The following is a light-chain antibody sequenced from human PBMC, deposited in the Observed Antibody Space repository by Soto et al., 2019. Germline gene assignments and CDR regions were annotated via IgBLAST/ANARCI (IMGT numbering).Light chain of an antibody. CDR1: QGISSY. V-gene: IGKV1-8*01. CDR3: QPYYSSPYT. CDR2: AAS. J-gene: IGKJ2*01. Sequence: AIRMTQSPSSFSASTGDRVTITCRASQGISSYLAWFQQKPGKAPNLLIYAASTLQSGVPSRFSGSGSGTDFTLTISCLQSEDFATYYCQPYYSSPYTFVQGTKLEIK.